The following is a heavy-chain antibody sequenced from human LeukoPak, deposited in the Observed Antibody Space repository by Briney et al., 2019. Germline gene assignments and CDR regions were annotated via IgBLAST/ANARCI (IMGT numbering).Heavy chain of an antibody. D-gene: IGHD5-18*01. Sequence: PSETLSLTCAVSGGSISISNWWGWVRQPPGQGLEWIGEIYHSGSTNYNPSLKSRVTISVDKAKNQFSLRLSSVTAADTAVYYCARDGPGYSFGYSYYGMDVWGQGITVTVSS. CDR1: GGSISISNW. V-gene: IGHV4-4*02. CDR3: ARDGPGYSFGYSYYGMDV. J-gene: IGHJ6*02. CDR2: IYHSGST.